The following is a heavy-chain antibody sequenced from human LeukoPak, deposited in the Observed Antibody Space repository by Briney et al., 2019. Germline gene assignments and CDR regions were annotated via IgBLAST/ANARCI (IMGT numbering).Heavy chain of an antibody. V-gene: IGHV3-23*01. CDR1: GFTFRSYA. CDR3: AKGSYYDSSGYYYFDY. D-gene: IGHD3-22*01. J-gene: IGHJ4*02. Sequence: GGSLRLSCEAPGFTFRSYAMNWVRQAPGKGLEWVSGISASSSIYYADSVKGRFTISRDNSKNTLYLQVNSLRADDTAVYYCAKGSYYDSSGYYYFDYWGQGTLVTVSS. CDR2: ISASSSI.